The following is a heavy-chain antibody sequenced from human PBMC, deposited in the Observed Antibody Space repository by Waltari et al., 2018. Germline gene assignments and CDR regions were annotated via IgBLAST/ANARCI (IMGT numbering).Heavy chain of an antibody. CDR3: ARAQLTMARNLDL. Sequence: EVQLVESGGGLVQPGGSLGLSCVTSGFTFSSYWMHWVHQVPGKGLGWVSRINSAGSSTIYADSVKGRFTISRDNAKNTLYLQMNSLRADDTSVYYCARAQLTMARNLDLWGRGTLVTVSS. CDR2: INSAGSST. V-gene: IGHV3-74*01. D-gene: IGHD3-10*01. CDR1: GFTFSSYW. J-gene: IGHJ2*01.